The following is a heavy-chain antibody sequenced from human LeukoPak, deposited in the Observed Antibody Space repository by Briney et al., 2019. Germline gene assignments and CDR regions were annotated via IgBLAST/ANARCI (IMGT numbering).Heavy chain of an antibody. CDR2: ISGSGGST. D-gene: IGHD1-26*01. Sequence: GGSLRLSCAASGFTVSSKYMSWVRQAPGKGLEWVSAISGSGGSTYYADSVKGRFTISRDNSKNTLYLQMNSLRAEDTAVYYCAKSLGSFDYWGQGTLVTVSS. V-gene: IGHV3-23*01. CDR1: GFTVSSKY. CDR3: AKSLGSFDY. J-gene: IGHJ4*02.